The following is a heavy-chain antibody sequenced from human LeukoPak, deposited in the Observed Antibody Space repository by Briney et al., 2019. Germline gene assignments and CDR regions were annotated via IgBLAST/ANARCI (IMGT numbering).Heavy chain of an antibody. CDR3: ARIHHYYGSGSYYKLNDY. J-gene: IGHJ4*02. V-gene: IGHV4-34*01. Sequence: PSETLSLTCAVYGGSFSGYYWSWIRQPPGKGLEWIGEINHSGSTNYKPSLKSRVTISVDTSKNQFSLKLSSVTAADTAVYYCARIHHYYGSGSYYKLNDYWGQGTLVTVSS. CDR1: GGSFSGYY. D-gene: IGHD3-10*01. CDR2: INHSGST.